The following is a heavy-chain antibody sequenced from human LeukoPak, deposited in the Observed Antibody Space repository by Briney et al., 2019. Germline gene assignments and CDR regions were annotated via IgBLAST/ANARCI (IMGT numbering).Heavy chain of an antibody. D-gene: IGHD6-19*01. Sequence: GGPLRPSCPASGFTFSRYSMHWVRQAPGKGLVWVSHVNSDGSGTDYADSVKGRFTISRDNAKNSLYLQMNSLRAEDTAVYYCAAGYSSGWYYLDYWGQGTLVTVSS. CDR2: VNSDGSGT. CDR1: GFTFSRYS. V-gene: IGHV3-74*01. J-gene: IGHJ4*02. CDR3: AAGYSSGWYYLDY.